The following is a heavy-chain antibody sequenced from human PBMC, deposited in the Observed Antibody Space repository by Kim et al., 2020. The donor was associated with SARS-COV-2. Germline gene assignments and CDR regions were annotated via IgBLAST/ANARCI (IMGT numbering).Heavy chain of an antibody. CDR3: AGSRPYCSSTSCFMDV. J-gene: IGHJ6*03. V-gene: IGHV1-18*01. CDR2: ISAYNGNT. D-gene: IGHD2-2*01. Sequence: ASVKVSCKASGYTFTSYGISWVRQAPGQGLEWMGWISAYNGNTNYAQKLQGRVTMTTDTSTSTAYMELRSLRSDDTAMYYCAGSRPYCSSTSCFMDVWGKGTTVTVSS. CDR1: GYTFTSYG.